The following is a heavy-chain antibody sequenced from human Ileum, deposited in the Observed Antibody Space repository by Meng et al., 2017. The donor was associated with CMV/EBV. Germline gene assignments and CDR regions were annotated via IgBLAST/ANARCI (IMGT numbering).Heavy chain of an antibody. D-gene: IGHD2-2*01. J-gene: IGHJ4*02. V-gene: IGHV6-1*01. CDR3: ARNIFEDQMLPFDY. CDR2: TYYRSKWYN. CDR1: GDSVSSKSVT. Sequence: QVQLPTSGPGLVKPPQTLSLTCAISGDSVSSKSVTWNWIRQSPSRGLEWLGRTYYRSKWYNDYAVSVKSRITINPDTSRNHFFLQLSSVSPEDTAVYYCARNIFEDQMLPFDYWGQGTLVTVSS.